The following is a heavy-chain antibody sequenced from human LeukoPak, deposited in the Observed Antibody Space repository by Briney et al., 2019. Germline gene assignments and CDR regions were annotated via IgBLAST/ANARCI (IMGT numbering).Heavy chain of an antibody. CDR3: ARGNSNYDLWSGYYPGADY. CDR1: GFTFSSYS. J-gene: IGHJ4*02. D-gene: IGHD3-3*01. Sequence: PGGSLRLSCAASGFTFSSYSMNSVRQAPGKGLEWGSYISSSSSTIYYADSVKGRFTISRDNAKNSLYLQMNSLRAEDTAVYYCARGNSNYDLWSGYYPGADYWGQGTLVTVSS. CDR2: ISSSSSTI. V-gene: IGHV3-48*01.